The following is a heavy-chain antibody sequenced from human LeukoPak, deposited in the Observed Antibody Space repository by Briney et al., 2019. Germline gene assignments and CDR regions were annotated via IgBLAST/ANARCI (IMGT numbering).Heavy chain of an antibody. J-gene: IGHJ4*02. Sequence: PSETLSLTCTVFGDSVTGYYLNWVRQPPGKGLEWIGHIYKIGTTNYNPSLKSRLTISADTSKNQFSLRLRTVTAADTAVYYCVIGVGWQPDYWGQGALVTVSS. D-gene: IGHD2-15*01. V-gene: IGHV4-59*02. CDR2: IYKIGTT. CDR1: GDSVTGYY. CDR3: VIGVGWQPDY.